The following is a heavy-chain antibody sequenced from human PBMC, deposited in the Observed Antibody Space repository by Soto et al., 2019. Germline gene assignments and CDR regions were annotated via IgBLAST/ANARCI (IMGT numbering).Heavy chain of an antibody. J-gene: IGHJ4*02. CDR3: ARERYYYDSSGYYYEDGYFDY. D-gene: IGHD3-22*01. CDR1: GFTFSSYW. CDR2: IKQDGSEK. Sequence: GGSLRLSCAASGFTFSSYWMSWFRQAPGKGLEWVANIKQDGSEKYYVDSVKGRFTISRDNAKNSLYLQMNSLRAEDTAVYYCARERYYYDSSGYYYEDGYFDYWGQGTLVTVSS. V-gene: IGHV3-7*05.